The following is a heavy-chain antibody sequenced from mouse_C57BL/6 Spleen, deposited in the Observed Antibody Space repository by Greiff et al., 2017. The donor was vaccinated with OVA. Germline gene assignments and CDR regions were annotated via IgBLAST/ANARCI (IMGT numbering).Heavy chain of an antibody. CDR3: TRTTTVGVFDY. D-gene: IGHD1-1*01. CDR1: GFTFSDAW. J-gene: IGHJ2*01. CDR2: IRNKANNHAT. V-gene: IGHV6-6*01. Sequence: LQQSGGGLVQPGGSMKLSCAASGFTFSDAWMDWVRQSPEKGLEWVAEIRNKANNHATYYAESVKGRFTISRDDSKSSVYLQMNSLRAEDTGIYYCTRTTTVGVFDYWGQGTTLTVSS.